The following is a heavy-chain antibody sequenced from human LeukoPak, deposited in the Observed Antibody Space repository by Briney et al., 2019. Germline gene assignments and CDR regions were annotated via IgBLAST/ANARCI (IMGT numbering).Heavy chain of an antibody. CDR1: GDSIINYY. Sequence: PSETLSPTCTVSGDSIINYYWSWIRQPPGKGLEWIGYIFYIGSTNYNPSLKSRVTIPLDTSKNQFSLDLSSVTAADTAVYYCAREAVGSSGYYPFDYWGQGILVTVSS. J-gene: IGHJ4*02. CDR2: IFYIGST. CDR3: AREAVGSSGYYPFDY. D-gene: IGHD3-22*01. V-gene: IGHV4-59*13.